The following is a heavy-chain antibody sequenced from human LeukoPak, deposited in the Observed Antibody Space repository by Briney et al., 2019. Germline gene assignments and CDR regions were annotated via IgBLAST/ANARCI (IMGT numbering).Heavy chain of an antibody. CDR3: AKDSGSYRGFDY. CDR1: GFTFGSYA. V-gene: IGHV3-23*01. J-gene: IGHJ4*02. D-gene: IGHD3-10*01. Sequence: GGSLRLSCAASGFTFGSYAMSWVRQAPGKGLEWVSVISGSGGSTYYADSVKGRFTISRDNSKNTLYLQMNSLRAEDTAVYYCAKDSGSYRGFDYWGQGTLVTVSS. CDR2: ISGSGGST.